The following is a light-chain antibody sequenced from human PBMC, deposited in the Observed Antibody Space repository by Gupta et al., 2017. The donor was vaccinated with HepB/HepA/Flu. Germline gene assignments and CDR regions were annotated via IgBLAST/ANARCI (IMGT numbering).Light chain of an antibody. J-gene: IGLJ2*01. CDR1: SSNLGSNT. CDR2: NNN. V-gene: IGLV1-44*01. CDR3: AAWDDSLNGVV. Sequence: SVLTQPPSASGTPGQRVTITCSGSSSNLGSNTVNWYHQLPGTAPKLLIYNNNQRRSGVPDRFSGSKSGTSASLAISGLQSEDEADYYCAAWDDSLNGVVFGGGTKLTVL.